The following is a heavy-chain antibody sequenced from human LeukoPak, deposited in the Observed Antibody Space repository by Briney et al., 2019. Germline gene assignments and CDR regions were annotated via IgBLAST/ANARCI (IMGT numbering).Heavy chain of an antibody. CDR2: IWYDGSKK. CDR1: GFTFTSHG. Sequence: PGGSLRLSCEASGFTFTSHGFHWVRQAPGKGREGVAVIWYDGSKKYYVDSVKGRVITSRDNSKNTLYLQMNSLRVEDTAVYYCARASPGVTMDYWGQGTPVTVSS. D-gene: IGHD2-21*02. CDR3: ARASPGVTMDY. V-gene: IGHV3-33*01. J-gene: IGHJ4*02.